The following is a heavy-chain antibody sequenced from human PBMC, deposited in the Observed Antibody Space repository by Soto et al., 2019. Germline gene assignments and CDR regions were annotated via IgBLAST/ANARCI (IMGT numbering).Heavy chain of an antibody. CDR3: ARVDIGVYAFDI. Sequence: SETLSLTCAVSGGSISSSNWRSWIRQSPGKGLEWIGYIYSGGSISYNPSLRSRVTILLDTSKNQFSLRLTSATAADTAVYYCARVDIGVYAFDIWGHGTMVTVSS. J-gene: IGHJ3*02. CDR2: IYSGGSI. D-gene: IGHD3-9*01. CDR1: GGSISSSNW. V-gene: IGHV4-61*01.